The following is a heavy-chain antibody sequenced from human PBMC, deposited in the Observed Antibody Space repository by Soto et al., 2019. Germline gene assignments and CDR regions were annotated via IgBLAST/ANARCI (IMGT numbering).Heavy chain of an antibody. J-gene: IGHJ4*02. Sequence: EVQLVESGGGLIQPGGSLRLSCAASGFTFSSYSMNWLRQAPGKGLEWVSYISTSSSTIYYADSVKGRFTISRDNAKNSLYLQMNSLRAEDTAVYYCARVGRLWFSDYWGQGTLVTVSS. CDR2: ISTSSSTI. D-gene: IGHD3-10*01. CDR1: GFTFSSYS. CDR3: ARVGRLWFSDY. V-gene: IGHV3-48*01.